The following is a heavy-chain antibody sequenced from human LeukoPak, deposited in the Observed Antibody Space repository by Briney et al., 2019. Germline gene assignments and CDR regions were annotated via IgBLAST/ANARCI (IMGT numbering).Heavy chain of an antibody. CDR2: IKSKTDGGTT. J-gene: IGHJ1*01. D-gene: IGHD3-10*01. Sequence: PGGSLRLSCAASGFTFSSYSMNWVRQAPGKGLEWVGRIKSKTDGGTTDHGAPVKGRFTISRDDSKKTLYLQMNSLKTEDTGVYYCATDAPFYGSGSYFSDFQHWGQGTLVTVSS. CDR3: ATDAPFYGSGSYFSDFQH. V-gene: IGHV3-15*07. CDR1: GFTFSSYS.